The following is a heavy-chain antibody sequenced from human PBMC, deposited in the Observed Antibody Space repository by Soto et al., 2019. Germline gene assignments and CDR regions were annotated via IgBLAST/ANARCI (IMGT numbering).Heavy chain of an antibody. CDR2: ISNDGSNE. CDR1: GFTFRWFG. V-gene: IGHV3-30*03. Sequence: GGSLSLSCAGSGFTFRWFGMNWVRQAPGKGLEWVARISNDGSNEYYADSVKGRFTISRDNSKNTLYLQMNSLRAEDTAIYYCALTPYYFGSRSWGQGTLVTVSS. J-gene: IGHJ4*02. D-gene: IGHD3-10*01. CDR3: ALTPYYFGSRS.